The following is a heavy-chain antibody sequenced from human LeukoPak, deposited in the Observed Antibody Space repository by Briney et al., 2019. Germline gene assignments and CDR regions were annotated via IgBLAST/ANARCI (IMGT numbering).Heavy chain of an antibody. CDR2: INPNSGGT. D-gene: IGHD3-3*01. V-gene: IGHV1-2*02. CDR1: GYTFTGYY. CDR3: ARDYDFWSGYDY. J-gene: IGHJ4*02. Sequence: ASVKVSCKASGYTFTGYYMHRVRQAPGQGLEWMGWINPNSGGTNYAQKFQGRVTMTRDTSISTAYMELSRLRSDDTAVYYCARDYDFWSGYDYWGQGTLVTVSS.